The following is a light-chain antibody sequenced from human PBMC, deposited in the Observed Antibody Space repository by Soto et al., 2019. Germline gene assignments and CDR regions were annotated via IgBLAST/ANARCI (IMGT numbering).Light chain of an antibody. V-gene: IGKV3-20*01. J-gene: IGKJ4*01. CDR1: QSISSTY. Sequence: EIMLTQSPGTLSLSPGERATLSCRASQSISSTYLAWYQQKRGQAPRLLIYGASSRATGIPDRFSGSGSGTDFTLTISRLEPEDFALYYCQQYGGSLTFGGGTKVDIK. CDR3: QQYGGSLT. CDR2: GAS.